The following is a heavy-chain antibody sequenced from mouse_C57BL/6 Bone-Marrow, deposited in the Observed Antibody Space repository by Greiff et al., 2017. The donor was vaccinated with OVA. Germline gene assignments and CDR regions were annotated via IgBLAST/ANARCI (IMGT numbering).Heavy chain of an antibody. Sequence: EVKLVESGGDLVKPGGSLKLSCAASGFTFSSYGMSWVRQTPDKRLEWVATISSGGSYTYYPDSVKGRFTISRDNAKNTLYLQMSSLKSEDTAMYYCARHPPFAYWGQGTLVTVSA. V-gene: IGHV5-6*01. CDR3: ARHPPFAY. CDR1: GFTFSSYG. J-gene: IGHJ3*01. CDR2: ISSGGSYT.